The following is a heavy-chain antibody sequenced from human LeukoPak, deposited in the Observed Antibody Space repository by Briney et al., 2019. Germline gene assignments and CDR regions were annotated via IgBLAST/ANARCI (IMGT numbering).Heavy chain of an antibody. CDR3: ARDDYDILTGPRDYYYYMDV. CDR2: IIPIFGTA. D-gene: IGHD3-9*01. V-gene: IGHV1-69*13. CDR1: GGTFSSYA. J-gene: IGHJ6*03. Sequence: SVKVSCKASGGTFSSYAISWVRQAPGQGLEWMGGIIPIFGTANYAQKFQGRVTITADESTSTAYMELSSLRSEDTAVYYCARDDYDILTGPRDYYYYMDVWGKGTTVTISS.